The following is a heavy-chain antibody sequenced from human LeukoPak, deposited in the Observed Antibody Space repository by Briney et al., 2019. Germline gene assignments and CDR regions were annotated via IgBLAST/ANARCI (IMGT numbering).Heavy chain of an antibody. Sequence: GGSLRLSCAASGFTFSSYSMNWVRQAPGKGLEWVSYISSSSSTIYYADSVKGRFTISRDNAKNSLYLQMNSLRDEDTAVYYCAMLYSEGGFYYYGMDVWGQGTTVTVAS. J-gene: IGHJ6*02. D-gene: IGHD3-3*01. CDR3: AMLYSEGGFYYYGMDV. CDR1: GFTFSSYS. V-gene: IGHV3-48*02. CDR2: ISSSSSTI.